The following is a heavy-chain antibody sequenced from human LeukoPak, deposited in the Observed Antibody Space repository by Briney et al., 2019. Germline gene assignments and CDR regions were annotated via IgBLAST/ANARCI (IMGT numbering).Heavy chain of an antibody. J-gene: IGHJ4*02. D-gene: IGHD6-6*01. Sequence: SVKVSCKASGGTFSSYAISWVRQAPGQGLEWMGGIIPIFGTANYAQKFQGRVTITTDESTSTAYMELSSLRSEDTAVYYCGTHSLTPTAFVGWDSSSTDVDYWGQGTLVTVSS. CDR3: GTHSLTPTAFVGWDSSSTDVDY. CDR2: IIPIFGTA. CDR1: GGTFSSYA. V-gene: IGHV1-69*05.